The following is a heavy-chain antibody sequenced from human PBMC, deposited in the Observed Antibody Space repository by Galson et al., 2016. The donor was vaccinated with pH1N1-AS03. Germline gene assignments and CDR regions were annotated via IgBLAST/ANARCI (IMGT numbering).Heavy chain of an antibody. CDR2: FFSNDEK. CDR1: DFPLSKIMG. Sequence: LVKPTQTLTLTCTVSDFPLSKIMGVSWIRQTPGKALEWLAHFFSNDEKSYSVSLKSRLSISKDPSTGQVVLTMTNMDPVDTGTYFCARIVYSCGGDCYYLLDYWGRGTLVTVSS. CDR3: ARIVYSCGGDCYYLLDY. D-gene: IGHD2-21*01. J-gene: IGHJ4*02. V-gene: IGHV2-26*01.